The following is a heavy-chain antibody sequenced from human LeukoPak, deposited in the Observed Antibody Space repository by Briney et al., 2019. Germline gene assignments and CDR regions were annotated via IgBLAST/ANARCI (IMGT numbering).Heavy chain of an antibody. J-gene: IGHJ2*01. CDR3: ARHVPSDLRIVVVTSDWYFDL. Sequence: SETLSLTCSVSGYSMRNVFFWGWIRQPPGKGLEWLGSIDDKGLTHYNPSLQSRVSISVDTSKNQFSLNLSSVTAADTALYYCARHVPSDLRIVVVTSDWYFDLWGRGTLVTVSS. V-gene: IGHV4-38-2*02. D-gene: IGHD2-21*02. CDR1: GYSMRNVFF. CDR2: IDDKGLT.